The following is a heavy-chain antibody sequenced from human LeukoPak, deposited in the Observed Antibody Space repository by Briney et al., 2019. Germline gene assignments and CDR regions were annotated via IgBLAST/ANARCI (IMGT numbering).Heavy chain of an antibody. Sequence: GASVKVSCKASGYTFTSYYMHWVRQAPGQGLEWMGIINPSGGSTSYAQKFQGRVTMTRDMSTSTVYMELSSLRSEDTAVYYCARDTHHVVVVAATTSDAFDIWGQGTMVTVSS. CDR1: GYTFTSYY. CDR3: ARDTHHVVVVAATTSDAFDI. D-gene: IGHD2-15*01. J-gene: IGHJ3*02. V-gene: IGHV1-46*01. CDR2: INPSGGST.